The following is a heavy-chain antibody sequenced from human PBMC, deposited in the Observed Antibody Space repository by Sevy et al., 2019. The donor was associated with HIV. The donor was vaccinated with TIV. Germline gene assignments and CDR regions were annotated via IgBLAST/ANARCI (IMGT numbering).Heavy chain of an antibody. D-gene: IGHD2-2*01. CDR1: GYTFTGYF. J-gene: IGHJ1*01. CDR3: ARGLIVPAPIDEFFQH. V-gene: IGHV1-2*02. Sequence: ASVKVSCKTSGYTFTGYFLHWVRQAPGQGLEWMGWINPNSGGTNYAQKFQGRVTVTRDTATTTAFLDVIRLTSYDTAVYYCARGLIVPAPIDEFFQHWGQGTLVTVSS. CDR2: INPNSGGT.